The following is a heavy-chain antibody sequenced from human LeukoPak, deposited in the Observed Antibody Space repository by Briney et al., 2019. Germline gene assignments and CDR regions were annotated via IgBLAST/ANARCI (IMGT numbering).Heavy chain of an antibody. Sequence: GGALRLSCAASGFTFSSYWMSWVRQAPGKGVEGVANIKQDGSEKYYVDSVKGGFTISRDNAKNSLYLQMNSLRAEDTAVYYCARDSMIVADGFDIWGQGTMVTVSS. J-gene: IGHJ3*02. CDR3: ARDSMIVADGFDI. V-gene: IGHV3-7*01. CDR2: IKQDGSEK. D-gene: IGHD3-22*01. CDR1: GFTFSSYW.